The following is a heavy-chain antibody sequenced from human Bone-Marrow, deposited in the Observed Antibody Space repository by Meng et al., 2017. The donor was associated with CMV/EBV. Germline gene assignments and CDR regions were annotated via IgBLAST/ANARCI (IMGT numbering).Heavy chain of an antibody. CDR3: VRYSGSYGDAFDI. CDR1: GYTFTSYY. V-gene: IGHV1-2*02. CDR2: INPNSGGT. J-gene: IGHJ3*02. D-gene: IGHD1-26*01. Sequence: ASVKVSCKASGYTFTSYYMHWVRQAPGQGLEWMGWINPNSGGTNYAQKFQGRVTMTRDTSISTAYMELSRLRSDDTAVYYCVRYSGSYGDAFDIWGQGTMVTVSS.